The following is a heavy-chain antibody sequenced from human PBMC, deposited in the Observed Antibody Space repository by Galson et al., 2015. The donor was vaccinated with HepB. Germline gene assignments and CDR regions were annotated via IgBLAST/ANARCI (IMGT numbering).Heavy chain of an antibody. V-gene: IGHV3-48*04. J-gene: IGHJ5*02. CDR3: ARDFSGYGQTTPYNWFDP. Sequence: SLRLSCAASGFTFSSYSMNWVRQAPGKGLEWVSYISSSSSTIYYADSVKGRFTISRDNAKNSLYLQMNSLRAEDTAVYYCARDFSGYGQTTPYNWFDPRGQGTLVTVSS. D-gene: IGHD5-18*01. CDR1: GFTFSSYS. CDR2: ISSSSSTI.